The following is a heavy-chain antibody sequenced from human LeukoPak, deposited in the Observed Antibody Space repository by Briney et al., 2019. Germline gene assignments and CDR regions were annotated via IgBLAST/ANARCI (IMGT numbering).Heavy chain of an antibody. CDR3: ACIAARPQRKAIDY. CDR2: ISSSSSYI. D-gene: IGHD6-6*01. V-gene: IGHV3-21*01. CDR1: GFTFSSYS. Sequence: PGGSLRLSCAASGFTFSSYSMNWVRQAPGKGLEWVSSISSSSSYIYYADSVKGRFTISRDNAKNPLYLQMNSLRAEDTAVYYCACIAARPQRKAIDYWGQGTLVTVSS. J-gene: IGHJ4*02.